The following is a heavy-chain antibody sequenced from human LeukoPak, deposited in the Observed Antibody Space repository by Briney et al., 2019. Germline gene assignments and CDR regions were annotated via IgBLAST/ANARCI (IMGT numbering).Heavy chain of an antibody. CDR1: GFTFSSYV. J-gene: IGHJ4*02. CDR3: AKDDRLLRFLH. V-gene: IGHV3-30*04. Sequence: GGSLRLSCAASGFTFSSYVMHWVRQAPGKGLEWVAIISYDGSNEYYADSVKGRFTISRDNSKNTLYLQINNLRDEDTAVYYCAKDDRLLRFLHWGQGTLVTVSS. D-gene: IGHD3-16*01. CDR2: ISYDGSNE.